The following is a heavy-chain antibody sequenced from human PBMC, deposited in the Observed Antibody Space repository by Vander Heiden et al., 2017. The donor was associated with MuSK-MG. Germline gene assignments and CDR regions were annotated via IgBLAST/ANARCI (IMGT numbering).Heavy chain of an antibody. Sequence: QVQLQESGPGLVRPGGSISSYYWSWIRQPPGKGLEWIGYIYYSGSTNYNPSIKRRVTIAVDTSKNQFSLKLCSVTAAETAVYYCARVGHYSISFFSYYYYGMDVWGQGTTVTVSS. CDR1: GGSISSYY. J-gene: IGHJ6*02. CDR3: ARVGHYSISFFSYYYYGMDV. D-gene: IGHD3-3*02. V-gene: IGHV4-59*01. CDR2: IYYSGST.